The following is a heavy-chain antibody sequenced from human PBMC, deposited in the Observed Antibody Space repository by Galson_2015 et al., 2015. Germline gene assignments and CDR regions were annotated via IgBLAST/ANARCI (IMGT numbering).Heavy chain of an antibody. Sequence: SETLSLTCTVSGGSIGSYYWSWIRQPPGKGLEWIGEINHSGSTNYNPSLKSRVTISVDTSKNQFSLKLSSVTAADTAVYYCARSMMVRAFDIWGQGTMVTVSS. CDR2: INHSGST. V-gene: IGHV4-34*01. CDR1: GGSIGSYY. D-gene: IGHD3-22*01. CDR3: ARSMMVRAFDI. J-gene: IGHJ3*02.